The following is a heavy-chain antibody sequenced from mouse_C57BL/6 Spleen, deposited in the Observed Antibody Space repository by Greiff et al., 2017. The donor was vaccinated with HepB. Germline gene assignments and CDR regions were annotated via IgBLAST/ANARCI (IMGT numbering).Heavy chain of an antibody. Sequence: QVQLQQPGAELVMPGASVKLSCKASGYTFTSYWMHWVKQRPGQGLEWIGEIDPSDSYTNYNQKFKGKSTLTVDKSSSTAYMQLSSLTSEDSAVYYCARDKGITTVANWYFDVWGTGTTVTVSS. CDR2: IDPSDSYT. CDR1: GYTFTSYW. V-gene: IGHV1-69*01. J-gene: IGHJ1*03. D-gene: IGHD1-1*01. CDR3: ARDKGITTVANWYFDV.